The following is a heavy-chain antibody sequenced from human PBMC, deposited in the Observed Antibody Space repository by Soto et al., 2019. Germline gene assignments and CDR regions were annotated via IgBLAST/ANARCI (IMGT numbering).Heavy chain of an antibody. D-gene: IGHD1-7*01. CDR3: TNWNYPQSD. CDR1: GFTFNTYG. V-gene: IGHV3-30*18. J-gene: IGHJ4*02. CDR2: ISKDGDIK. Sequence: QVQLVESGGGVVQPGESLRLSCAASGFTFNTYGMHWVRQAPGKGLEWGAVISKDGDIKFYADSMKGRFTISSDNSKNTLYLQVNTLKPEDTAVYYCTNWNYPQSDWGQGTRVTVSS.